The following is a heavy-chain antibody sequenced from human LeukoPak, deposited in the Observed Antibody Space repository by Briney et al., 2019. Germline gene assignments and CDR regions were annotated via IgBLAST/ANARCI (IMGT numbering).Heavy chain of an antibody. CDR1: GFTFSSYA. CDR2: ISGSGFNT. CDR3: AREGHNWKNRGVNWFDP. V-gene: IGHV3-23*01. Sequence: GGSLRLSCSASGFTFSSYAMSWVRQAPGKGLEWVSAISGSGFNTYSADSVKGRFTISRDNSKNTLYLQMNSLRAEDTAVYYCAREGHNWKNRGVNWFDPWGQGTLVTVSS. D-gene: IGHD1/OR15-1a*01. J-gene: IGHJ5*02.